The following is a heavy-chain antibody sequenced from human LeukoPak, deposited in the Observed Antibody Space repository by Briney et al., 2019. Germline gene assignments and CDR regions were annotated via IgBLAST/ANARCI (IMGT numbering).Heavy chain of an antibody. CDR3: AKDSSGWYAIYYYYGMDV. CDR1: GFTFSSYG. Sequence: PEGSLRLSCAASGFTFSSYGMHWVRQAPGKGLEWVAVISYDGSNKYYADSVKGRFTISRDNSKNTLYLQMNSLRAEDTAVYYCAKDSSGWYAIYYYYGMDVWGQGTTVTVSS. CDR2: ISYDGSNK. D-gene: IGHD6-19*01. V-gene: IGHV3-30*18. J-gene: IGHJ6*02.